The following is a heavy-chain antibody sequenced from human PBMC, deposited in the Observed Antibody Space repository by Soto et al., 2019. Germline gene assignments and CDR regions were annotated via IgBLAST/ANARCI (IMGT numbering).Heavy chain of an antibody. V-gene: IGHV1-69*02. D-gene: IGHD2-15*01. CDR3: ARGISEYCSGSTCSSYYFDH. J-gene: IGHJ4*02. CDR2: IISMLGII. CDR1: GDTFSSNS. Sequence: QGHLVQSGTEVEKPGSSVKVSCKASGDTFSSNSINWVRQAPGQGREWMGRIISMLGIINYGQKCQGRVTISADKSTTTVYMELSSLTSEDTAVYYCARGISEYCSGSTCSSYYFDHWGPGTLVTVSS.